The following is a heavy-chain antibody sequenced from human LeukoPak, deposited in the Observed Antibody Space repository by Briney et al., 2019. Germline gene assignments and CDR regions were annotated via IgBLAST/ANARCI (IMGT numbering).Heavy chain of an antibody. J-gene: IGHJ4*02. Sequence: GGSLRLSCAASGFTFSSYAMSWVRQAPGKGLEWVSAISGSGGSTYYADSVKGRFTISRDNSKNTLYLQMNSLRAEDTAVYYCAKGSIAVAGKGAYFDYWGQGTLVTVPS. CDR1: GFTFSSYA. CDR3: AKGSIAVAGKGAYFDY. V-gene: IGHV3-23*01. D-gene: IGHD6-19*01. CDR2: ISGSGGST.